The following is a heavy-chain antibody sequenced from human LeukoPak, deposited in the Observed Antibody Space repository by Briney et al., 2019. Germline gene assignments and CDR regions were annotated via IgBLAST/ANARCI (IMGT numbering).Heavy chain of an antibody. Sequence: PGGSLRLSCAASGFTFSDYYMSWIRQAPGKGLEWVSYISSSGSTIYYADSVKGRFTISRDNAKNSLYLQMNSLRAEDTAVYYCARDPSDYGDYVFRAFDIWGQGTMVTVSS. D-gene: IGHD4-17*01. V-gene: IGHV3-11*04. J-gene: IGHJ3*02. CDR2: ISSSGSTI. CDR1: GFTFSDYY. CDR3: ARDPSDYGDYVFRAFDI.